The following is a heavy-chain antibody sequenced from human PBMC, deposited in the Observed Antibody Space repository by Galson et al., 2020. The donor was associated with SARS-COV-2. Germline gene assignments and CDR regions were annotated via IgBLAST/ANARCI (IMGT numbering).Heavy chain of an antibody. CDR3: ARQSSGRFVY. Sequence: GESLKISCKGSGYDFIAYWIGWVRQMPGKGLEWMGVIYPGDSDTRYSPSFEGPVTISAVKSINTAYLQWNSLQASDSAIYYCARQSSGRFVYWGQGTLVSVSS. J-gene: IGHJ4*02. CDR1: GYDFIAYW. CDR2: IYPGDSDT. D-gene: IGHD3-22*01. V-gene: IGHV5-51*01.